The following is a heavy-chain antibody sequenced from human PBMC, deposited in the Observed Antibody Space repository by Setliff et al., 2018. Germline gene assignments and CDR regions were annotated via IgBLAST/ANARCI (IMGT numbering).Heavy chain of an antibody. CDR1: GGFTSSFY. CDR2: VDHSGST. CDR3: ARDYQGGWFDP. Sequence: KPSETLSLTCTISGGFTSSFYWSWTRQAPGKGLEWIGYVDHSGSTNFSPSLKSRGTISVDTSKTQVSLTLTSVTAADTAVYYCARDYQGGWFDPWGPGTLVTVSS. V-gene: IGHV4-59*01. D-gene: IGHD3-16*01. J-gene: IGHJ5*02.